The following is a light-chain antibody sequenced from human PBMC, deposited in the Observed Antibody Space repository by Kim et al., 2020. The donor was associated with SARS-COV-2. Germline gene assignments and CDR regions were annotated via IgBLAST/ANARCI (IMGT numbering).Light chain of an antibody. CDR2: EDN. Sequence: NFMLTQPHSVSESPGKTVTISCTRSSGSVGSNYVQWYQQRPGSAPTTVIYEDNQRPSGVPDRFSGSFDTSSNSASLTISGLTTEDEADYYCQSYDNNNPFIFGAGTKVTVL. V-gene: IGLV6-57*03. J-gene: IGLJ1*01. CDR1: SGSVGSNY. CDR3: QSYDNNNPFI.